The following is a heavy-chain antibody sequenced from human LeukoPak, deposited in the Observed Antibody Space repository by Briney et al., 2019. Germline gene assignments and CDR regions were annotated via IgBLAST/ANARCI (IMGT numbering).Heavy chain of an antibody. CDR3: ARGRFLEWLLNNWFDP. CDR2: IYHSGST. CDR1: GYSISSGYY. D-gene: IGHD3-3*01. Sequence: SETLSLTCTVSGYSISSGYYWGWIRQPPGKGLEWIGSIYHSGSTYYNPSLKSRVTLPVDTSKNQFSLKLSSVTAADTAVYYCARGRFLEWLLNNWFDPWGQGTLVTVSS. J-gene: IGHJ5*02. V-gene: IGHV4-38-2*02.